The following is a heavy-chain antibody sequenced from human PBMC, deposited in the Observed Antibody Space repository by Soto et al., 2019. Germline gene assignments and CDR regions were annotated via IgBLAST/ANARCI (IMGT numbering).Heavy chain of an antibody. CDR2: IYYSGTT. D-gene: IGHD1-26*01. J-gene: IGHJ4*02. V-gene: IGHV4-28*01. CDR3: ARREIQGPIDY. CDR1: GFAIRSSNW. Sequence: SETLSPTCDCSGFAIRSSNWRGWNRHPPGKGLEWIGYIYYSGTTYYNPSLKSRVTMSVDTSKNQFSLKLTSVTAVDTAVYYCARREIQGPIDYWGQGTLVTVSS.